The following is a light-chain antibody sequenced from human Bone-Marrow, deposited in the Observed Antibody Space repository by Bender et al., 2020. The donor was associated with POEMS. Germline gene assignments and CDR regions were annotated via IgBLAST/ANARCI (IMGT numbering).Light chain of an antibody. V-gene: IGLV6-57*02. CDR1: SSNIGTNP. CDR3: LSYDSNNQGV. J-gene: IGLJ3*02. Sequence: LTQPPSASGTPGQRVTISCSGSSSNIGTNPVNWYQQRPGSAPTSVIYENNQRPSGVPDRFSGSIDSSSNSASLTISGLEPEDEADYYCLSYDSNNQGVFGGGTKLSVL. CDR2: ENN.